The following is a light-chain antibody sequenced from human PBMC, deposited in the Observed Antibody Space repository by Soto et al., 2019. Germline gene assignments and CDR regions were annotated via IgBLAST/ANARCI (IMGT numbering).Light chain of an antibody. Sequence: IQMTQSPSSLSASVGEKIIITCRASRDVGSDVSWYQQKPGQAPKLLIYAASNLYTGVPSRFSGSRSGTEFTLTISSLQPGDFASYYCLQDYGDSWTFGQGTKVDIK. CDR2: AAS. V-gene: IGKV1-6*01. J-gene: IGKJ1*01. CDR1: RDVGSD. CDR3: LQDYGDSWT.